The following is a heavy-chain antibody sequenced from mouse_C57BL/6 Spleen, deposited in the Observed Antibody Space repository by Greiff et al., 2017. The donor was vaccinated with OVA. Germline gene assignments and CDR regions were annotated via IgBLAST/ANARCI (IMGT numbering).Heavy chain of an antibody. Sequence: QVQLQQSGAELVQPGASVKLSCKASGYTFTSYWMHWVQQRPGRGLEWIGRINPNSGGTKYNEKLKSKATLTVDKPTSTAYLQLSSLTSEDSAVDYCARSGSLLWDLDDWGQGTTLTVSS. CDR3: ARSGSLLWDLDD. J-gene: IGHJ2*01. CDR1: GYTFTSYW. D-gene: IGHD2-1*01. V-gene: IGHV1-72*01. CDR2: INPNSGGT.